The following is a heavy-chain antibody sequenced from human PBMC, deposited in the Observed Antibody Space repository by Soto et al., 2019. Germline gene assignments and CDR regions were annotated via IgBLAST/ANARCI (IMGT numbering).Heavy chain of an antibody. CDR1: VFTFSNYG. CDR2: ISYDGSNK. Sequence: PGGSLRLSCAASVFTFSNYGMHWVRQAPGKGLEWVAVISYDGSNKYYADSVKGRFTISRDNSKNTLFLQMNSLRAEDTAVYYCAKDPLEQGYYYYGMDAWGQGTTVTVSS. V-gene: IGHV3-30*18. CDR3: AKDPLEQGYYYYGMDA. J-gene: IGHJ6*02.